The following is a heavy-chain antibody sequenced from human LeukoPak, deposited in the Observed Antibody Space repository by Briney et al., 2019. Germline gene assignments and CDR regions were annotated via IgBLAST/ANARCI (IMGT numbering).Heavy chain of an antibody. CDR2: ISGSGGST. CDR3: AKVSTKRTYYDFWGGDLDAFDI. J-gene: IGHJ3*02. CDR1: GFTFSSYA. D-gene: IGHD3-3*01. V-gene: IGHV3-23*01. Sequence: HPGGSLRLSCAASGFTFSSYAMSWVRQAPGKGLEWVSAISGSGGSTYYADSVKGRFTISRDNSKNTLYLQMNSLRAEDTAVYYCAKVSTKRTYYDFWGGDLDAFDIWGQGTMVTVSS.